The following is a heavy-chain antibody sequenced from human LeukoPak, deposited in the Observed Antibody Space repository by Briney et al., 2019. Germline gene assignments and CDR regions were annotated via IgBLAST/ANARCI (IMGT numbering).Heavy chain of an antibody. CDR2: FYYSGST. CDR3: ARDDCANGVCYNADV. CDR1: GGSISSGDYY. Sequence: PSQTLSLTCTVSGGSISSGDYYWSWIRQLPGKGLEWIGYFYYSGSTYYNPSLKSRVVISVDTSKNQFSLKLSSVTAADTAVYYCARDDCANGVCYNADVWGKGTTVTVSS. J-gene: IGHJ6*04. D-gene: IGHD2-8*01. V-gene: IGHV4-31*03.